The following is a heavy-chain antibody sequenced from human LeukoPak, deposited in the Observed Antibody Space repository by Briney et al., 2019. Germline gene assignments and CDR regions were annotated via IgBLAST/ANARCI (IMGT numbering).Heavy chain of an antibody. CDR1: GGTFSSYA. D-gene: IGHD3-10*01. CDR2: IIPIFGTA. CDR3: ARATLIRTYYYGSGSYLLDY. Sequence: ASVKVSCKASGGTFSSYAISWVRQAPGQGLEWMGGIIPIFGTANYAQKFQGRVTITTDESTSTAYMELSSLRSEDTAVYYCARATLIRTYYYGSGSYLLDYWSQGTLVTVSS. J-gene: IGHJ4*02. V-gene: IGHV1-69*05.